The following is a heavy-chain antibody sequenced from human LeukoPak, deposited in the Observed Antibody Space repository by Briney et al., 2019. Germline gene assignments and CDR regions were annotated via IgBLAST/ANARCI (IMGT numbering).Heavy chain of an antibody. CDR3: AKDREYSYVYDAFDI. Sequence: GGSLRLSCAASGFTFSSYWMSWVRQAPGKGLEWVSGMSGSGGSTYYADSVKGRFTISRDNSKNTLYLQMNTLRAEDTAVYYCAKDREYSYVYDAFDIWGQGTLVTVSS. J-gene: IGHJ3*02. CDR2: MSGSGGST. CDR1: GFTFSSYW. V-gene: IGHV3-23*01. D-gene: IGHD3-16*01.